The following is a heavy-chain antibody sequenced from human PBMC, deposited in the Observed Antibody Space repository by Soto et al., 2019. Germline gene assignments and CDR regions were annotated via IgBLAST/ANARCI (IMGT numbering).Heavy chain of an antibody. CDR3: ARGAMGEYYYYMDV. CDR1: GYTFTSYD. V-gene: IGHV1-8*01. D-gene: IGHD3-16*01. Sequence: ASVKVSCKASGYTFTSYDINWVRQATGQGLEWMGWMNPNSGNTGYAQKFQGRVTMTRNTSISTAYMELSSLRSEDTAVYYCARGAMGEYYYYMDVWGKGTTVTVSS. J-gene: IGHJ6*03. CDR2: MNPNSGNT.